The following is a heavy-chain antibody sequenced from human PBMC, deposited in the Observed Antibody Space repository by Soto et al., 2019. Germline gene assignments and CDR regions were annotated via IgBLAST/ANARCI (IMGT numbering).Heavy chain of an antibody. CDR3: ARSGYYSGSGSHYFGRDFDS. D-gene: IGHD3-10*01. Sequence: GGSLRLSCTASGFTFGDSTMNWVRQAPGKGLEWVGFIEGKASGGTTEYAASVIGRFSISRDDSKSVAYLQMHSLKTEDTAVYYCARSGYYSGSGSHYFGRDFDSWGQGTLVTVSS. CDR2: IEGKASGGTT. J-gene: IGHJ4*02. CDR1: GFTFGDST. V-gene: IGHV3-49*04.